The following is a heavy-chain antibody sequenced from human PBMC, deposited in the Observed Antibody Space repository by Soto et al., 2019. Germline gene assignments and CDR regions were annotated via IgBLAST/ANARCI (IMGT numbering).Heavy chain of an antibody. D-gene: IGHD6-13*01. Sequence: GSLRLSCAASGFTFSSYAMSWVRQAPGKGLEWVSAISGSGGSTYYADSVKGRFTMSRDNSKNTLYLQMNSLRAEDTAVYYCANTGQAGMFFDYWGQGTLVTVSS. CDR3: ANTGQAGMFFDY. J-gene: IGHJ4*02. CDR2: ISGSGGST. V-gene: IGHV3-23*01. CDR1: GFTFSSYA.